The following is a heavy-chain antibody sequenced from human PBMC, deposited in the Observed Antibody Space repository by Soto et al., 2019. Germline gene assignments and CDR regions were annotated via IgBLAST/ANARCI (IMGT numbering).Heavy chain of an antibody. CDR1: GFTFSSYS. Sequence: EVQLVESGGGLVQPGGSLRLSCAASGFTFSSYSMNWVRQAPGKGLEWVSYISSSSSTIYYADSVKGRFTISRDNAKNSLYLQMNSLRDEDTAVYYCARDRGGYDILTGYYRANYYYYGMDVWCQGTTVTVSS. CDR2: ISSSSSTI. V-gene: IGHV3-48*02. D-gene: IGHD3-9*01. CDR3: ARDRGGYDILTGYYRANYYYYGMDV. J-gene: IGHJ6*02.